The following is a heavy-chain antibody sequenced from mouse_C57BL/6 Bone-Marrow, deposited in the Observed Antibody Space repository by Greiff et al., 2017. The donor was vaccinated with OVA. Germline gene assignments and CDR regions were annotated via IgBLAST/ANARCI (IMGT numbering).Heavy chain of an antibody. CDR3: ARSGLRQLRLRGAMDY. Sequence: EVKLMESGPGLAKPSQTLSLTCSVTGYSITSDYWNWIRKFPGNKLEYMGYISYSGSTSYNPSLKSRISITRDTSKNQYYLQLNSVTTEDTATYYCARSGLRQLRLRGAMDYWGQGTSVTVSS. CDR1: GYSITSDY. J-gene: IGHJ4*01. D-gene: IGHD3-2*02. V-gene: IGHV3-8*01. CDR2: ISYSGST.